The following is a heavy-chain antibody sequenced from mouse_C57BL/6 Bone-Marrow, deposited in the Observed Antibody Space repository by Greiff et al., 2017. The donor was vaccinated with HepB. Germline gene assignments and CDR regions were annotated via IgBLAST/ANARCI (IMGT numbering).Heavy chain of an antibody. CDR2: IDPEDGDT. CDR3: TNLLLRAWFAY. J-gene: IGHJ3*01. CDR1: GFNIKDYY. V-gene: IGHV14-1*01. Sequence: VQLQQSGAELVRPGASVKLSCTASGFNIKDYYMHWVKQRPEQGLEWIGRIDPEDGDTEYAPKFQGKATMTADTSSNTAYLQLSSLTSVDTAVYYCTNLLLRAWFAYWGQGTLVTVSA. D-gene: IGHD1-1*01.